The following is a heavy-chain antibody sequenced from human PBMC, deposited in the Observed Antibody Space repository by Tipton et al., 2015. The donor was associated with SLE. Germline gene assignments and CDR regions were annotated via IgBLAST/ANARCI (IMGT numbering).Heavy chain of an antibody. V-gene: IGHV6-1*01. CDR3: ARDITMVRGVHDALDI. D-gene: IGHD3-10*01. Sequence: GLVKPSQTLSLTCAISGDSVSSNSAAWNWIRQSPSRGLEWLGRTYYRSKWYNDYAVSVKSRITINPDTSKNQFSLQLNSVTPEDTAVYYCARDITMVRGVHDALDIWGQGTMVTVSS. CDR2: TYYRSKWYN. J-gene: IGHJ3*02. CDR1: GDSVSSNSAA.